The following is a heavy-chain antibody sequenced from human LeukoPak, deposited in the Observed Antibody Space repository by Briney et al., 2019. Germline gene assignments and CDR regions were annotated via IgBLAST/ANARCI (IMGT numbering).Heavy chain of an antibody. J-gene: IGHJ3*02. CDR3: ARGRCSSTSCYASDAFDI. V-gene: IGHV3-30*07. Sequence: GGSLRLSCAASGFTFSNYAMHWVRQAPGKGLEWVASVSYDGSKKYYADSVKGRFTISRDNAKNSLYLQMNSLRAEDMAVYYCARGRCSSTSCYASDAFDIWGQGTMVTVSS. D-gene: IGHD2-2*01. CDR2: VSYDGSKK. CDR1: GFTFSNYA.